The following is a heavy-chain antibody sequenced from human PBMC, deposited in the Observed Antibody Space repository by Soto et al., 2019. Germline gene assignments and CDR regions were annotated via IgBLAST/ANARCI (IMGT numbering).Heavy chain of an antibody. Sequence: SVKVSCKASGGTFSSYAISWVRQAPGQGLEWMGGIIPIFGTANYAQKFQGRVTITADESTSTAYMELSSLRSEDTAVYYCAKSNYYDSSRSGYYYYGMDVWGQGTTVTVSS. CDR2: IIPIFGTA. CDR3: AKSNYYDSSRSGYYYYGMDV. D-gene: IGHD3-22*01. V-gene: IGHV1-69*13. J-gene: IGHJ6*02. CDR1: GGTFSSYA.